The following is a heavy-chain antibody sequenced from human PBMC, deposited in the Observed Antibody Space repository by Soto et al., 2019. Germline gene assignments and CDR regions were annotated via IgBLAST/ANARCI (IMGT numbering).Heavy chain of an antibody. Sequence: GGSLRLSCAASGFTLSGHGLHWVRQAPGKGLEWVAVVTHDGTERHYPDSVKGRFTITRDISKNTFYLQMNSLRVEDTAVYYCARVPIALRYFDWSSPDAFDIWGQGTMVTVSS. CDR2: VTHDGTER. J-gene: IGHJ3*02. CDR3: ARVPIALRYFDWSSPDAFDI. V-gene: IGHV3-30*03. D-gene: IGHD3-9*01. CDR1: GFTLSGHG.